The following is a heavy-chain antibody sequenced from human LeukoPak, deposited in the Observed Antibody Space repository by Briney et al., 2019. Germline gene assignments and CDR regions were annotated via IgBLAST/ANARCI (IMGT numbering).Heavy chain of an antibody. CDR1: GFTFSSYW. D-gene: IGHD3-10*02. CDR2: INSEGGIT. Sequence: GGSLRLSCAASGFTFSSYWMHWVRQAPGKGLVWVSRINSEGGITSYADSVKGRFNISRDNAKNTLYLQMNSLRAEDTAVYFCAREMKLFGTDRGAFDIWGQGTMVTVSS. J-gene: IGHJ3*02. V-gene: IGHV3-74*01. CDR3: AREMKLFGTDRGAFDI.